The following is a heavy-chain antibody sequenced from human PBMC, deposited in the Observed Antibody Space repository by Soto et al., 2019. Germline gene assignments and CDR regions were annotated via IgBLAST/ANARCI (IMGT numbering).Heavy chain of an antibody. J-gene: IGHJ5*02. Sequence: QAGGSLRLSCAASGFSLSSYGMHWVRQAPGKGLEWVAVIWYDDSNKYYADSVKGRFTISRDNAKNSLYLQMNSLRAEGTAVYYCARGIVVVPAAAHNWFDPWGQGTLVTVSS. V-gene: IGHV3-33*01. CDR3: ARGIVVVPAAAHNWFDP. CDR1: GFSLSSYG. D-gene: IGHD2-2*01. CDR2: IWYDDSNK.